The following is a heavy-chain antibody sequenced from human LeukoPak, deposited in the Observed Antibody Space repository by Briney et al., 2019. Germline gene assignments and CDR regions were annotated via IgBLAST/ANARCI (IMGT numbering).Heavy chain of an antibody. Sequence: PGGSLRLSCAASGFTFSSYWMNWVRQAPGKGLEWVSTIYSGGSTYYADSVKGRFTISRDNSKNTLYLQMNSLRAEDTAVYYCARHDWFDPWGRGTLVTVSS. CDR1: GFTFSSYW. J-gene: IGHJ5*02. V-gene: IGHV3-66*04. CDR2: IYSGGST. CDR3: ARHDWFDP.